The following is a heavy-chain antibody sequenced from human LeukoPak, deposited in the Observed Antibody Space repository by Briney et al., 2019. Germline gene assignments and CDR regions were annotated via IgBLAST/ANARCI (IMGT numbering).Heavy chain of an antibody. Sequence: PGRSLRPSCGASAFTFSTYGMHWVRQAPGKGLEWVAVTSYDGSNKYYADSVKGRFTISRDNSKNTLYLQMNSLRAEDTAVYYCAKELYDYGDSSGYPGPGFDFRGRRTLVTVSS. CDR3: AKELYDYGDSSGYPGPGFDF. V-gene: IGHV3-30*18. CDR2: TSYDGSNK. CDR1: AFTFSTYG. J-gene: IGHJ4*02. D-gene: IGHD3-22*01.